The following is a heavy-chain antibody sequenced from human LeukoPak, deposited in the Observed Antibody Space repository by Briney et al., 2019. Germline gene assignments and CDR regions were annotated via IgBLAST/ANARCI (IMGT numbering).Heavy chain of an antibody. CDR2: IYPGDSDT. J-gene: IGHJ4*02. V-gene: IGHV5-51*01. CDR3: ARPEGRDGYVQYYFDY. CDR1: GYSFTSYW. Sequence: KTGESLKISCKGSGYSFTSYWIGWVRQMPGKGLEWMGIIYPGDSDTRYSPSFQGQVTISADKSISTAYLQWSSLKASGTAMYYCARPEGRDGYVQYYFDYWGQGTLVTVSS. D-gene: IGHD5-24*01.